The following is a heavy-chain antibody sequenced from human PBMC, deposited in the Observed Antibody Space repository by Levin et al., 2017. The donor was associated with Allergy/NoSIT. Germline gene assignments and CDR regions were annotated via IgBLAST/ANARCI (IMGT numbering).Heavy chain of an antibody. CDR2: ISISGSTI. V-gene: IGHV3-48*03. D-gene: IGHD3-3*01. Sequence: GGSLRLSCAASGSTFSSYEMNWVRQPPGKGLEWVSHISISGSTIYYADSVKGRLTTSRDNAKNSLYLQMNSLRAEDTGVKYCARGGSSGAIVGVYNWCDPWGQGTLVTVSA. CDR1: GSTFSSYE. J-gene: IGHJ5*02. CDR3: ARGGSSGAIVGVYNWCDP.